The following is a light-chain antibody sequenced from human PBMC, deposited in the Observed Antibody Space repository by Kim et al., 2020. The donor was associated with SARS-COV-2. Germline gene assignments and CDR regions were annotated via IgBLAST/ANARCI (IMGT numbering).Light chain of an antibody. V-gene: IGLV3-1*01. J-gene: IGLJ1*01. CDR2: RDN. CDR3: QAWDSIIYV. CDR1: KLGDKY. Sequence: SMSPGQTARITCAGDKLGDKYASWYQQKPGQSPVVVIFRDNRRPSGIPERFSGSNSGNTATLTISGTQAMDEADYYCQAWDSIIYVFGTGTKVTVL.